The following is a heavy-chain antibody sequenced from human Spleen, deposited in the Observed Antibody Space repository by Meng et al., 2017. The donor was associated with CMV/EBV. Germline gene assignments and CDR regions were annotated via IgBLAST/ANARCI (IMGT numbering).Heavy chain of an antibody. CDR1: GYTFTAYY. CDR3: ARLLHVPYYDSSGYYDY. Sequence: ASVKVSCKASGYTFTAYYIHWVRQAPGQGLEWVAWINPNDGVTNFIEKFQGRVTMTRDTSMSTAYMELSRLTSDDTAVYFCARLLHVPYYDSSGYYDYWGQGTLVTVSS. J-gene: IGHJ4*02. V-gene: IGHV1-2*02. CDR2: INPNDGVT. D-gene: IGHD3-22*01.